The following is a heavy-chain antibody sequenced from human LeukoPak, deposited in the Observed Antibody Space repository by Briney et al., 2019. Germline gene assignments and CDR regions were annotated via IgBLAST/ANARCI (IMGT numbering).Heavy chain of an antibody. V-gene: IGHV3-11*04. D-gene: IGHD1-26*01. CDR2: ISSSDSTI. CDR3: ARDRVVGAEKYFDY. CDR1: GFTFSDYY. J-gene: IGHJ4*02. Sequence: GGSLRLSCAASGFTFSDYYMSWIRQAPGKGLEWVSYISSSDSTIYYADSVKGRFTISRDNAKNSLYLQMNSLRAEDTAVYYCARDRVVGAEKYFDYWGQGTLVTVSS.